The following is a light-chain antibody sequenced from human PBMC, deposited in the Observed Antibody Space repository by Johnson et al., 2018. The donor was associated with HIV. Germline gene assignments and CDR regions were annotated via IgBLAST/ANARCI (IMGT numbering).Light chain of an antibody. Sequence: QSVLTQPPSVSAAPGQKVTISCSGSSSNIGNKYVSWYQQLPGTAPKLLIYENNMRPSGIPDRFSGSKSGTSATLGIPGLQTGDEADDYCGTWDNSLSTGAVFGTGTKVTVL. V-gene: IGLV1-51*02. CDR2: ENN. CDR3: GTWDNSLSTGAV. CDR1: SSNIGNKY. J-gene: IGLJ1*01.